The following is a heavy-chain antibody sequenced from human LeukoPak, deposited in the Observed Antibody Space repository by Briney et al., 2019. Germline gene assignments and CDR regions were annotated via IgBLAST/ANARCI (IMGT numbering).Heavy chain of an antibody. J-gene: IGHJ4*02. CDR2: INHSGGT. V-gene: IGHV4-34*01. CDR3: ARAGIAARRGGVFDF. CDR1: GGSFSGYY. Sequence: SETLSLTCAVYGGSFSGYYWTWIRQPPEKGLEWIGEINHSGGTNYNPPLKSRVTISVDTSKNQFSLKLNSVTAADTAVYYCARAGIAARRGGVFDFWGQGALVTVSS. D-gene: IGHD6-6*01.